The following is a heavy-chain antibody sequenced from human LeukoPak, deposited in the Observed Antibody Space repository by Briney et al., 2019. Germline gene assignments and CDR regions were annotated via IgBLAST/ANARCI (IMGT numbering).Heavy chain of an antibody. CDR1: GGSISSGGYY. CDR3: SRDGGEGGNSAFDI. Sequence: PSETLSLTCTVSGGSISSGGYYWSWIRQHPGKGLEWVGRIRRGANSYTTEYAASVKGRFTISRDDSKNSLYLHMNSLKTEDTAVYHCSRDGGEGGNSAFDIWGQGTMVTVSS. V-gene: IGHV3-72*01. D-gene: IGHD3-16*01. CDR2: IRRGANSYTT. J-gene: IGHJ3*02.